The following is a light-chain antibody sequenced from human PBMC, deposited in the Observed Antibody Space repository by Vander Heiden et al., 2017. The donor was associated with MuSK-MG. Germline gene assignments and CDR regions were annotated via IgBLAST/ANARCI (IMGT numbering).Light chain of an antibody. CDR3: QQCDGNPWA. CDR2: GAS. CDR1: RRISTS. Sequence: QLTQSPSSLSASVGDRVTMTCRASRRISTSLNWFQQKTGKAPTLLIYGASNFQSGVPSRLSHRNSGRDFTLTITSRLRGDSTTSYSQQCDGNPWAFGPRTKVEIK. V-gene: IGKV1-39*01. J-gene: IGKJ1*01.